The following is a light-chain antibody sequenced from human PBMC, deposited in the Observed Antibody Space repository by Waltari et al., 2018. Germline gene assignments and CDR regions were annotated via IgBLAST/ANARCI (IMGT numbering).Light chain of an antibody. CDR3: SSYTSSTTFV. J-gene: IGLJ2*01. CDR1: SSDVGNDNR. V-gene: IGLV2-18*02. Sequence: QSALTQPPSVSGSPGQSVTLSCTGTSSDVGNDNRVSWYQQPPGTAPKVVIYEVNNGPSGVPDRFSGTKAGNTAYLTICGLQAEDEADYYCSSYTSSTTFVFGGGTKLAVL. CDR2: EVN.